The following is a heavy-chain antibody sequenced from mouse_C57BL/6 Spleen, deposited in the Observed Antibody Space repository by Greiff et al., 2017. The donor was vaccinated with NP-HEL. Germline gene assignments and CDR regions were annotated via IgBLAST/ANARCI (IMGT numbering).Heavy chain of an antibody. V-gene: IGHV5-17*01. Sequence: EVQRVESGGGLVKPGGSLKLSCAASGFTFSDYGMHWVRQAPEKGLEWVAYISSGSSTIYYADTVKGRFTISRDNAKNTLFLQMTSLRSEDTAMYYCARRDDYYGSSYAYWGQGTLVTVSA. CDR2: ISSGSSTI. CDR1: GFTFSDYG. J-gene: IGHJ3*01. D-gene: IGHD1-1*01. CDR3: ARRDDYYGSSYAY.